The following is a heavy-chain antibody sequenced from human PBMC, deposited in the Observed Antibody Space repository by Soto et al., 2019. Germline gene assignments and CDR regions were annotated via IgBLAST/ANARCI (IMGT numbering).Heavy chain of an antibody. CDR1: VFTFSMFS. V-gene: IGHV3-64D*06. D-gene: IGHD4-17*01. CDR2: ISSNGDST. CDR3: VHPRSTVQIPPT. Sequence: WGYLLLSSSSSVFTFSMFSMHRVRQAPGKGLEYVSGISSNGDSTYYADSVKGRFTISRDNSKNTLYLQMSSLRAVDTAVYYCVHPRSTVQIPPTWGQGTMVTVSS. J-gene: IGHJ5*02.